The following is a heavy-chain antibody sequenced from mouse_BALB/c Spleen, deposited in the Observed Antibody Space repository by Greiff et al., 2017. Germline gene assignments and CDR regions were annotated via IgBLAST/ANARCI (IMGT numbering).Heavy chain of an antibody. D-gene: IGHD1-1*01. CDR1: GFNIKDTY. CDR2: IDPANGNT. Sequence: DVKLQESGAELVKPGASVKLSCTASGFNIKDTYMHWVKQRPEQGLEWIGRIDPANGNTKYDPKFQGKATITADTSSNTAYLQLSSLTSEDTAVYYCARSVTTVVFDYWGQGTTLTVSS. J-gene: IGHJ2*01. CDR3: ARSVTTVVFDY. V-gene: IGHV14-3*02.